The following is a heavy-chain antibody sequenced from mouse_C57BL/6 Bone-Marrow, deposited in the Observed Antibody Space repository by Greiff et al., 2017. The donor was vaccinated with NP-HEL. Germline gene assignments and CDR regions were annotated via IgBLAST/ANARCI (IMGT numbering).Heavy chain of an antibody. CDR2: IWGDGST. CDR3: AKRDDSNLYHAMDY. Sequence: VMLVESGPGLVAPSQSLSITCTVSGFSLTSYGVSWVRQPPGKGLEWLGVIWGDGSTNYHSALISRLSISKDNSKSQVFLKLNSLQTDDTATYYCAKRDDSNLYHAMDYWGQGTSVTVSS. D-gene: IGHD2-5*01. J-gene: IGHJ4*01. CDR1: GFSLTSYG. V-gene: IGHV2-3*01.